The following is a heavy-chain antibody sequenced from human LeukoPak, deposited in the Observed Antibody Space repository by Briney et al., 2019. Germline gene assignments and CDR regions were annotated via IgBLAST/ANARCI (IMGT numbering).Heavy chain of an antibody. CDR2: ISSSGSTM. J-gene: IGHJ3*02. Sequence: GGSLRLSCAASGFTFSDYYMSWIRQAPGKGLEWVSYISSSGSTMYYTDSVKGRFTISRDNAKDSLYLQMNSLRAEDMAVYYCARAGLWFGELYPFDIWGQGTMVTVSS. V-gene: IGHV3-11*04. CDR1: GFTFSDYY. CDR3: ARAGLWFGELYPFDI. D-gene: IGHD3-10*01.